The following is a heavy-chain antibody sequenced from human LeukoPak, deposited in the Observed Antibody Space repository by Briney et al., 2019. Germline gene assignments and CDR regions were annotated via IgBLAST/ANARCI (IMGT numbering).Heavy chain of an antibody. Sequence: GGSLRLSCTASGFTFGDYAMSWVRQAPGKGLEWVGFIRSKAYGGTTEYAASVKGRFTISRDDSISIAYLQMNSLKTEDTAVYYCTRSYGDYDYYYYMDVWGKGTTVTISS. J-gene: IGHJ6*03. V-gene: IGHV3-49*04. CDR1: GFTFGDYA. D-gene: IGHD4-17*01. CDR2: IRSKAYGGTT. CDR3: TRSYGDYDYYYYMDV.